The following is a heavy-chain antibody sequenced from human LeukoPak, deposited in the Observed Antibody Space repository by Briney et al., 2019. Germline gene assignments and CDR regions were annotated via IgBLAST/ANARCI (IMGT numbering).Heavy chain of an antibody. Sequence: GGSLRLSCAASGFTFSDYYMTWIRQAPGKGLEYVSAISSNGGSTYYADSVKGRFTISRDNSKNTLYLQMSSLRAEDTAVYYCVKDGVAVGGLGYFDYWGQGTLVTVSS. CDR1: GFTFSDYY. J-gene: IGHJ4*02. D-gene: IGHD2-15*01. CDR3: VKDGVAVGGLGYFDY. V-gene: IGHV3-64D*06. CDR2: ISSNGGST.